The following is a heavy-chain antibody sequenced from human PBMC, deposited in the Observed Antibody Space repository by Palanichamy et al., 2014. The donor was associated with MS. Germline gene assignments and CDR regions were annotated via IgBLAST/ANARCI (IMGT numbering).Heavy chain of an antibody. CDR2: IYFSGST. J-gene: IGHJ3*02. CDR1: GGSISSGGYY. Sequence: QVQLQESGPGLVKPSQTLSLTCTVSGGSISSGGYYWSWIRQHPGKGLEWIGYIYFSGSTYYNPSLESRVTISVDTSKNQFSLKLSSVTAADRAVYYRARDAGYSYGYQYYAFDIWGQGTMVTVSS. CDR3: ARDAGYSYGYQYYAFDI. V-gene: IGHV4-31*03. D-gene: IGHD5-18*01.